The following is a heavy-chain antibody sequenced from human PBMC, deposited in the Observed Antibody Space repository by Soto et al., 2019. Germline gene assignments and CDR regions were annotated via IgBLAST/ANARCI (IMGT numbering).Heavy chain of an antibody. CDR3: ARNNWNFFDY. V-gene: IGHV4-59*01. CDR2: IYYSGST. Sequence: AETLSLTCTVSGGSISSDYWSWIRQPPGKGLEWVGCIYYSGSTNYNPSLKSRVSISVDTCKHQFSLKLSSVTTADTAVSYCARNNWNFFDYWGQGTLVTVSS. CDR1: GGSISSDY. J-gene: IGHJ4*02. D-gene: IGHD1-20*01.